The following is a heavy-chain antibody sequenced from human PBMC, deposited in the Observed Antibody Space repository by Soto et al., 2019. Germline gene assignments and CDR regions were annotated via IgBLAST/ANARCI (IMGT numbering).Heavy chain of an antibody. Sequence: QVQLQESGPGLVKPSQTLSLTCTVSGGSISSGGYYWSWIRQHPGKGLEWIGYIYYSGSTYYNPSLQSRVTISVDTSKNQFSLKLSSVTAADTAVYYCARGRYSSSSNWFDPWGQGTLVTVSS. V-gene: IGHV4-31*03. CDR1: GGSISSGGYY. CDR3: ARGRYSSSSNWFDP. CDR2: IYYSGST. D-gene: IGHD6-6*01. J-gene: IGHJ5*02.